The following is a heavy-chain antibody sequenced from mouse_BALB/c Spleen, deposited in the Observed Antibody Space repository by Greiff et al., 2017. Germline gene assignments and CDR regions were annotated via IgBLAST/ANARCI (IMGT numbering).Heavy chain of an antibody. CDR2: IYPGSGNT. CDR3: ATTVVATWYFDV. D-gene: IGHD1-1*01. Sequence: QVQLQQSGAELVRPGTSVKISCKASGYAFTNYWLGWVKQRPGHGLEWIGDIYPGSGNTYYNEKFKGKATLTADKSSSTAYMQLSSLTSEDSAVYFCATTVVATWYFDVWGAGTTVTVSS. V-gene: IGHV1-63*01. J-gene: IGHJ1*01. CDR1: GYAFTNYW.